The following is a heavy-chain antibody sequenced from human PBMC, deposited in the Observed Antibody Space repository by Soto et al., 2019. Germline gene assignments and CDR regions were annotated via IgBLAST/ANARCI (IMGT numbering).Heavy chain of an antibody. D-gene: IGHD3-22*01. J-gene: IGHJ4*02. CDR2: ISGSGGST. CDR1: GFTFGSYW. CDR3: AKGSPITMIVVVITPFDY. V-gene: IGHV3-23*04. Sequence: EVQLVESGGGLVQPGGSLRLSCAVSGFTFGSYWMNWVRLIPGKGLEWVSAISGSGGSTYYADSVKGRFTISRDNSKNTLYLQMNSLRAEDTAVYYCAKGSPITMIVVVITPFDYWGQGTLVTVSS.